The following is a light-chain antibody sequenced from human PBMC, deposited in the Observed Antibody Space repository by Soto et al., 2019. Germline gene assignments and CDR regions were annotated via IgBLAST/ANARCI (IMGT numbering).Light chain of an antibody. CDR2: GAS. J-gene: IGKJ5*01. V-gene: IGKV3-15*01. CDR1: ENIYTN. CDR3: QQYYNWPRT. Sequence: MMQSPATLSSFPGEGATLSCRASENIYTNLAWYQQKPGQAPRLLFYGASTRATGLPARFSGTGSGTEFTLTINSLQAEDSAVYYCQQYYNWPRTFGQGARQEIK.